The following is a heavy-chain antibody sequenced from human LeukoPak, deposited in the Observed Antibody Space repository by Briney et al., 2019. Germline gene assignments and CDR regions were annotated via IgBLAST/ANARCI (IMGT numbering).Heavy chain of an antibody. D-gene: IGHD1-26*01. J-gene: IGHJ4*02. CDR3: ARGIVGAYYFDY. CDR2: IYPGDSDT. V-gene: IGHV5-51*01. CDR1: GYSFTSYW. Sequence: GESLKLSCKCSGYSFTSYWIGWVGQMPGKGLEWMGNIYPGDSDTRYSPSLQGQDTISADKSISTAYLQWSSLKASDTAMYYCARGIVGAYYFDYWGQGTLVTVSS.